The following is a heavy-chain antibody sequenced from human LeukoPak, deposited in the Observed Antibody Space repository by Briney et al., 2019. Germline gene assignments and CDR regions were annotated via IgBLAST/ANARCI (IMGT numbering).Heavy chain of an antibody. Sequence: GESLKISCKGSGYSFTSYWIGWVRQMPGKGLEWMGIIYPGDSDTRYSPSFQGQVTISADKSISTAYLQWSSLKASDTAMYYCARLSLDTAMVLSYPFYYGMDVWGQGTTVTVSS. CDR2: IYPGDSDT. CDR1: GYSFTSYW. J-gene: IGHJ6*02. CDR3: ARLSLDTAMVLSYPFYYGMDV. V-gene: IGHV5-51*01. D-gene: IGHD5-18*01.